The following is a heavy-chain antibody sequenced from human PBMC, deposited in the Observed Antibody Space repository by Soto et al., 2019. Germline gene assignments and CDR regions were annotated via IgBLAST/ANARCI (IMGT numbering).Heavy chain of an antibody. J-gene: IGHJ3*02. Sequence: GGSLRLSCAASGFTFSSYSMNWVRQAPGKGLEWVSSISSSSSYIYYADSVKGRFTISRDNAKNSLYLQMNSLRAEDTAVYYCARADYDFWSGYYYDAFDIWGQGTMVTVSS. CDR2: ISSSSSYI. D-gene: IGHD3-3*01. CDR3: ARADYDFWSGYYYDAFDI. CDR1: GFTFSSYS. V-gene: IGHV3-21*01.